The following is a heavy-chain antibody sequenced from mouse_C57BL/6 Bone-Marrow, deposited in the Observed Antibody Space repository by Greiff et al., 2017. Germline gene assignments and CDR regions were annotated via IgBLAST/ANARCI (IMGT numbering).Heavy chain of an antibody. CDR3: ARGRLRRGFYYAMDY. V-gene: IGHV1-81*01. CDR2: IYPRSGNT. Sequence: QVQLQQSGAELARPGASVKLSCKASGYTFTSYGISWVKQRTGQGLEWIGEIYPRSGNTYYNEKFKGKATLTADKSSSTAYMQLSSLTSEDSAVYYCARGRLRRGFYYAMDYWGQGTSVTVSS. J-gene: IGHJ4*01. CDR1: GYTFTSYG. D-gene: IGHD2-2*01.